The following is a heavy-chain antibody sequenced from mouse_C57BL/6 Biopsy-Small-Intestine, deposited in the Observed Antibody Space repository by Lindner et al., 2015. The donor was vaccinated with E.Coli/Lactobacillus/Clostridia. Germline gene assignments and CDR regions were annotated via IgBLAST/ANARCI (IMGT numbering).Heavy chain of an antibody. D-gene: IGHD4-1*01. V-gene: IGHV1-34*02. J-gene: IGHJ2*01. Sequence: VQLQESGPELVEPGASVKISCKASGYTFTDYNMDWVKQSHGKSLEWIGYIYPNNGGTGYNQKFKSKATLTVDKSSSTAYMELHSLTSEDSAVYYCARYWLDYWGQGTTLTVSS. CDR3: ARYWLDY. CDR1: GYTFTDYN. CDR2: IYPNNGGT.